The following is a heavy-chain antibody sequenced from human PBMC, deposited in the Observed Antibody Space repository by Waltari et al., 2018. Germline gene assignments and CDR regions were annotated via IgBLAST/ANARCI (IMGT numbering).Heavy chain of an antibody. Sequence: EVQLLESGGGLVQPGGSLRLSCAASGFTFSSYAMSWVRQAPGKGLEWVSAISGSGGSTYYADSVKGRFTISRDNSKNTLYLQMNSLRAEDTAVYYCAKPGYCSSTSCYRDAFDIWGQGTMVTVSS. D-gene: IGHD2-2*02. CDR1: GFTFSSYA. CDR3: AKPGYCSSTSCYRDAFDI. V-gene: IGHV3-23*01. CDR2: ISGSGGST. J-gene: IGHJ3*02.